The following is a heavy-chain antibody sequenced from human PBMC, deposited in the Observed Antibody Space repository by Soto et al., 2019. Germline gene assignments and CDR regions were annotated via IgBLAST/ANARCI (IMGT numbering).Heavy chain of an antibody. D-gene: IGHD2-2*01. V-gene: IGHV3-72*01. CDR1: GFTLSDHY. CDR3: ARGCSSASCYYY. CDR2: SRDKPQGYST. J-gene: IGHJ4*02. Sequence: EVQLVESGGGLVQPGGSLRLSCAGSGFTLSDHYIDWVRQAPGKGLEWVGRSRDKPQGYSTAYAASVKGRFTTSRDESKNSAYLQMNSLRAEDTAVYYCARGCSSASCYYYWGQGTLVTVSS.